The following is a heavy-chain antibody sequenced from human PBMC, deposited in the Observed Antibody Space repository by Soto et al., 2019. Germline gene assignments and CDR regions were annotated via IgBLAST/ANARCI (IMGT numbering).Heavy chain of an antibody. D-gene: IGHD2-2*01. CDR1: GFTFNNYW. CDR2: IKQDGSEK. Sequence: EVQLVESGGGLVQPGGSLRVSCAASGFTFNNYWMSWVRQAPGKGLEWVANIKQDGSEKYYVDSVKGRFTISRDNAKNVLYLQMSGLRAEDTAVYYCARDPLLYCSSGRCYVGDTFDIWGQGTMVTVSS. J-gene: IGHJ3*02. CDR3: ARDPLLYCSSGRCYVGDTFDI. V-gene: IGHV3-7*05.